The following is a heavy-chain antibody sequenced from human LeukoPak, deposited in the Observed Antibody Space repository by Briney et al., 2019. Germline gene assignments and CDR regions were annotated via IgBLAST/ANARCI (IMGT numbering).Heavy chain of an antibody. D-gene: IGHD2-2*01. Sequence: SETLSLTCTVSGGPISSYYWSWIRQPPGKGLEWIGYIYYSGSTNYNPSLKSRVTISVDTSKNQFSLKLSSVTAADTAVYYCARTRSTSPRSSMDVWGQGTTVTVSS. CDR3: ARTRSTSPRSSMDV. V-gene: IGHV4-59*01. CDR2: IYYSGST. J-gene: IGHJ6*02. CDR1: GGPISSYY.